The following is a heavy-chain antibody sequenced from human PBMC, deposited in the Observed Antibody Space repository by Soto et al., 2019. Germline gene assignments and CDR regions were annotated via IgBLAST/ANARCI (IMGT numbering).Heavy chain of an antibody. CDR2: ISVYNGNT. Sequence: ASVKVSCKASNYTFTSYGIIWVRQAPGQGLEWIGWISVYNGNTNYAQKFRGRVTMTTDISTTTAYMEMRSLRSDDTAVYYCARSGSSWNLREFDYWGQGTLVTVSS. D-gene: IGHD6-13*01. CDR3: ARSGSSWNLREFDY. CDR1: NYTFTSYG. J-gene: IGHJ4*02. V-gene: IGHV1-18*01.